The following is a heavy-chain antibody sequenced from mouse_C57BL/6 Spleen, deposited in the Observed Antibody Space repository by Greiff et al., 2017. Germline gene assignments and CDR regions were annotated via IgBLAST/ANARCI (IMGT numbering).Heavy chain of an antibody. CDR1: GFSFNTYA. Sequence: GGGLVQPKGSLKLSCAASGFSFNTYAMNWVRQAPGKGLEWVARIRSKSNNYATYYADSVKDRFTISRDDSESMLYLQMNNLKTEDTAMYYCVRSYYSNFFDYWGQGTTLTVSS. CDR3: VRSYYSNFFDY. V-gene: IGHV10-1*01. CDR2: IRSKSNNYAT. D-gene: IGHD2-5*01. J-gene: IGHJ2*01.